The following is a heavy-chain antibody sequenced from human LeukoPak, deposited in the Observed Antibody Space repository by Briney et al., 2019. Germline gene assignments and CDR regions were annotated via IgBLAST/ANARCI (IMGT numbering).Heavy chain of an antibody. Sequence: TGGSLRLSCAASGFTFSSYAMSWVRQAPGKGLEWVSAICGSGGSTYYADSVKGRFTISRDNSKNTLYLQMNSLRAEDTAVYYCAKPIVTQEMATGFDYWGQGTLVTVSS. CDR2: ICGSGGST. CDR3: AKPIVTQEMATGFDY. D-gene: IGHD5-24*01. J-gene: IGHJ4*02. CDR1: GFTFSSYA. V-gene: IGHV3-23*01.